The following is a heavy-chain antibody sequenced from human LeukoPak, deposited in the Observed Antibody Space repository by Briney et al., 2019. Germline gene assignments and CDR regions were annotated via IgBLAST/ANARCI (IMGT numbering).Heavy chain of an antibody. CDR2: ISGSGGST. J-gene: IGHJ4*02. V-gene: IGHV3-23*01. D-gene: IGHD1-26*01. CDR3: AKDYSGSYLLYYFDY. CDR1: GFTFSSYS. Sequence: PGGSLRLSCAASGFTFSSYSMSWVRQAPGKGLEWVSAISGSGGSTYYADSVKGRFTISRDNSKNTLYLQMNSLRAEDTAVYYCAKDYSGSYLLYYFDYWGQGTLVTVSS.